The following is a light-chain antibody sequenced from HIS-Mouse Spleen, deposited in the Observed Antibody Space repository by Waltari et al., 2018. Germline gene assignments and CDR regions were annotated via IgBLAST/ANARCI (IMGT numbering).Light chain of an antibody. V-gene: IGKV3-15*01. CDR3: QQYNNWPPYT. CDR1: QRVSRN. Sequence: EIVMTQSPATLSVSPGERATLSCRASQRVSRNLAWYQQKPGQAPRLLIYGASNKAHGIPGRFSGSESGTEFTLTISSMQSEDFAVYYCQQYNNWPPYTFGQGTKLEIK. CDR2: GAS. J-gene: IGKJ2*01.